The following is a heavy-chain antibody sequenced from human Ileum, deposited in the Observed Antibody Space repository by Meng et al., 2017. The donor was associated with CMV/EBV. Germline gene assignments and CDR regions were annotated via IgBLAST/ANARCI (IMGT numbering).Heavy chain of an antibody. CDR3: ARDGSSWDGPYYYGRDV. CDR2: LSAYNGNT. D-gene: IGHD6-13*01. V-gene: IGHV1-18*01. Sequence: ASVKVSCKASGYTFTSYCISWVRQAPGQGREWMGWLSAYNGNTNYAQKLQGRVTMTTDTSTSTAYMELRSLRYDDTAVYYCARDGSSWDGPYYYGRDVWGQGTTVTGAS. CDR1: GYTFTSYC. J-gene: IGHJ6*02.